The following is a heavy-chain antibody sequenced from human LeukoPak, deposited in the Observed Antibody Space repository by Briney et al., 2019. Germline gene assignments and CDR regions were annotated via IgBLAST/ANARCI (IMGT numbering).Heavy chain of an antibody. CDR1: GFTFSSYA. V-gene: IGHV3-30-3*01. J-gene: IGHJ4*02. CDR2: ISYDGSNK. CDR3: AKGPLIEVAGTTWDY. D-gene: IGHD6-19*01. Sequence: GGSLRLSCAASGFTFSSYAMHWVRQAPGKGLEWVAVISYDGSNKYYADSVKGRFTISRDNSKNTLYLQMNSLRAEDTALYYCAKGPLIEVAGTTWDYWGQGTLVTVSS.